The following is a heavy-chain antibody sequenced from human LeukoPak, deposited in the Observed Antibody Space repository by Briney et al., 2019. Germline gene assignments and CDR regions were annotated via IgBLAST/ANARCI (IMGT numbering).Heavy chain of an antibody. D-gene: IGHD3-22*01. V-gene: IGHV4-4*02. J-gene: IGHJ3*02. CDR1: GGSISSSNW. Sequence: SETLSLTCAVSGGSISSSNWWSWVRQPPGQGLEWIGEIYHSGSTNYNPSLKSRVTISVDTSKNQFSLKLSSVTAADTAVYYCARRRNYYDSSGYREYDAFDIWGQGTMVTVSS. CDR2: IYHSGST. CDR3: ARRRNYYDSSGYREYDAFDI.